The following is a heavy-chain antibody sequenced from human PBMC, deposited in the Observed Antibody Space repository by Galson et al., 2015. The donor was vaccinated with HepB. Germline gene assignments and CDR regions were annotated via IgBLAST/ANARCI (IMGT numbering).Heavy chain of an antibody. Sequence: ETLSLTCAVYGGSFSEYFWIWLRQSPGKGLQWIGEINHGEYINYNPSLRGRVTISVDPSKSQFSLRLSSVTAADTAIYYCARGKIFSDSTGYYYVSKWVDHWGHGTLVTVSS. D-gene: IGHD3-9*01. V-gene: IGHV4-34*01. J-gene: IGHJ5*02. CDR2: INHGEYI. CDR1: GGSFSEYF. CDR3: ARGKIFSDSTGYYYVSKWVDH.